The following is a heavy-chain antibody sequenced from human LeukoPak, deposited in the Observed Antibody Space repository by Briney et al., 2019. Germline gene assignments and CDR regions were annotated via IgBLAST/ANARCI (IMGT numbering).Heavy chain of an antibody. CDR3: ARDSGSYPHWFAP. V-gene: IGHV4-59*01. D-gene: IGHD1-26*01. CDR2: IFYSGIT. Sequence: SETLSLTCTVSGDSISSYYWSWIRQPPGKGLEWIRYIFYSGITNYNPSLKSRVTISVDTSKKQFSLKLTSVTAADTAVYYCARDSGSYPHWFAPWGQGTLVTVSS. J-gene: IGHJ5*02. CDR1: GDSISSYY.